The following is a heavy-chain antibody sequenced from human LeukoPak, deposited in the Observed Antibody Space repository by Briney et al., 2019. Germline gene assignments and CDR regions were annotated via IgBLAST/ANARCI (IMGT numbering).Heavy chain of an antibody. Sequence: GRSLRLSCAASGFTFSSYGMHWVRQAPGKGLEWVAVISYDGSNKYYADSVKGRFTISRDNSKNTLYLQMNSLRAEDTAVYYCAKDILRIVPAGKATGPHGYWGQGTLVTVSS. J-gene: IGHJ4*02. CDR2: ISYDGSNK. D-gene: IGHD2-2*01. V-gene: IGHV3-30*18. CDR1: GFTFSSYG. CDR3: AKDILRIVPAGKATGPHGY.